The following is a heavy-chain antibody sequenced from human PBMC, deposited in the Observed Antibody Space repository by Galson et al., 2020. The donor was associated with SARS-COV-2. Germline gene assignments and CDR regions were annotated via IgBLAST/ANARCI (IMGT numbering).Heavy chain of an antibody. D-gene: IGHD3-16*02. V-gene: IGHV4-39*01. CDR2: IYYSGST. J-gene: IGHJ5*02. CDR1: GGSISSSSYY. Sequence: ASETLSLTCTVSGGSISSSSYYWGWIRQPPGKGLEWIGSIYYSGSTYYNTSLKSRVTISVDTSKNQFSLKLSSVTSADTAVYYCARHVGPFGGVIPYNWFDPWGQGTLVTVSS. CDR3: ARHVGPFGGVIPYNWFDP.